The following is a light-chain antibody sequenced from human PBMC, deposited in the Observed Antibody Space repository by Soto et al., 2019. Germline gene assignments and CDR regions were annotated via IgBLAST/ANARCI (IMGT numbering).Light chain of an antibody. V-gene: IGKV1-39*01. CDR2: AAS. Sequence: DIQMTQSPYSLSASVGDRVTVTCRASQSISSYLNWYQQKPGKAPKLLIYAASSLRSGVPSRFSGSGSGTDFTLPISSLQPEDFATYYCQQSYSTPLTFGGGTKVEIK. J-gene: IGKJ4*01. CDR3: QQSYSTPLT. CDR1: QSISSY.